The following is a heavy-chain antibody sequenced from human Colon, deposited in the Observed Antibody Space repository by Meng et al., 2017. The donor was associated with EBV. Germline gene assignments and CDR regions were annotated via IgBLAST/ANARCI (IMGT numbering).Heavy chain of an antibody. CDR3: AKERAFSGYRGPDY. D-gene: IGHD6-25*01. Sequence: GPGVCGLHPWRSLRISGQASVFGLTGPVMHWVRKVRGKVLEWEAVILFDGAEHYSTDSVKGRFTVCRDTSKNTLYLLMDSLRTEDTAMYYCAKERAFSGYRGPDYWGQGTLVTVSS. V-gene: IGHV3-30*10. CDR1: VFGLTGPV. J-gene: IGHJ4*02. CDR2: ILFDGAEH.